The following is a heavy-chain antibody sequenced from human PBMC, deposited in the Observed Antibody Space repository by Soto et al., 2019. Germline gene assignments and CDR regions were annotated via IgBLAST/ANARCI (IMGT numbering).Heavy chain of an antibody. CDR1: GFSIKDHH. CDR3: ARDKYPNYVNYFDL. D-gene: IGHD3-16*01. CDR2: ITNSSATT. J-gene: IGHJ5*02. Sequence: PGRSLRLSCAASGFSIKDHHMTWMPQTPGKSLERISTITNSSATTNSASAVKGRVTISRDNANNSLYLQLSGLRAEDTALYYCARDKYPNYVNYFDLCGQGPLVTVSS. V-gene: IGHV3-11*05.